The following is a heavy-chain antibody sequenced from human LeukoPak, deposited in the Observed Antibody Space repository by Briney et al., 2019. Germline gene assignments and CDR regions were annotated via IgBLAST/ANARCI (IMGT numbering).Heavy chain of an antibody. Sequence: GGSLRLSCAASGFTFSTYSMHWVRQAPGKGLEWVSSISSSSSYIYYADSVKGRFTISRDNAKNSLYLQMNSLRAEDTAVYYCAILPGIAAVDYWGQGTLVTVSS. CDR1: GFTFSTYS. D-gene: IGHD6-13*01. CDR2: ISSSSSYI. V-gene: IGHV3-21*01. J-gene: IGHJ4*02. CDR3: AILPGIAAVDY.